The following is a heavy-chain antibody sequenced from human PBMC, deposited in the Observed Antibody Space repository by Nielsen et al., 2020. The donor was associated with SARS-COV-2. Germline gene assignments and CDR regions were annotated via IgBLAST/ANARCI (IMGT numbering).Heavy chain of an antibody. V-gene: IGHV3-30*04. Sequence: GGSLRLSCAASGFTFSSYAMHWVRQAPGKGLEWVAVISYDGRNKYYADSVKGRFTISRDNSKNTLYLQMNSLRAEDTAVYYCARGEFLEWLLLDYWGQGTLVTVSS. CDR2: ISYDGRNK. CDR3: ARGEFLEWLLLDY. D-gene: IGHD3-3*01. J-gene: IGHJ4*02. CDR1: GFTFSSYA.